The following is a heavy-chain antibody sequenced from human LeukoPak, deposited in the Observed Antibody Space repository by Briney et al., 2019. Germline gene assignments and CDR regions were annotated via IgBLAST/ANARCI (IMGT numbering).Heavy chain of an antibody. CDR3: ARDGEWIQLWDNNLFDY. CDR1: GFTFSSYA. CDR2: ISYDGSNK. D-gene: IGHD5-18*01. J-gene: IGHJ4*02. Sequence: PGRSLRLSCAASGFTFSSYAMHWVRQAPGKGLEWVAVISYDGSNKYYADSVKGRFTISRDNSKNTLYLQMNSLRAEDTAVYSCARDGEWIQLWDNNLFDYWGQGTLVTVSS. V-gene: IGHV3-30-3*01.